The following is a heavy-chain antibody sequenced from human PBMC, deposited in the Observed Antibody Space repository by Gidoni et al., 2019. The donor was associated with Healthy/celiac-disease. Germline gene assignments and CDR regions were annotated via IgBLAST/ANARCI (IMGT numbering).Heavy chain of an antibody. V-gene: IGHV4-30-4*01. J-gene: IGHJ3*02. CDR1: GGSISSGDYY. D-gene: IGHD1-26*01. CDR3: ARDQVGATEGDAFDI. Sequence: QVQLQESGPGLVKPSQTLSLTCTVAGGSISSGDYYWSWIRQPPGKGLEWIGYIYYSGSTYYNPSLKSRVTISVDTSKNQFSLKLSSVTAADTAVYYCARDQVGATEGDAFDIWGQGTMVTVSS. CDR2: IYYSGST.